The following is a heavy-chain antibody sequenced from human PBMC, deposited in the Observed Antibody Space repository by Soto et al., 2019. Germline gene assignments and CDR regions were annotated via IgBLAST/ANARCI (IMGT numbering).Heavy chain of an antibody. CDR1: GFTFSSYS. CDR2: IDQAESAK. J-gene: IGHJ4*02. Sequence: PGGSLRLSCAASGFTFSSYSMNWVRQAPGKGLEWVANIDQAESAKYYVDSVKGRFAISRDNAKSSLYLQLDSLRAEDTAVYYCARMSCSTNRCYTSRWGPGTLVTVSS. V-gene: IGHV3-7*01. D-gene: IGHD2-2*01. CDR3: ARMSCSTNRCYTSR.